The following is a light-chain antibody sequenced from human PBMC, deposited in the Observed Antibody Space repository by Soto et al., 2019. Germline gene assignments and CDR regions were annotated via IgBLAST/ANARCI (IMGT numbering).Light chain of an antibody. J-gene: IGKJ5*01. CDR2: GAS. CDR3: QQYGSSPIT. V-gene: IGKV3-20*01. Sequence: EIVLTQSPGTLSLSPGERATLSCRASQSVRNNNLNWYQQKAGQAPRLLIYGASTRATGIPARFSGSGSGTDFTLTISRLEPEDFAVYYCQQYGSSPITFGQGTRLEIK. CDR1: QSVRNNN.